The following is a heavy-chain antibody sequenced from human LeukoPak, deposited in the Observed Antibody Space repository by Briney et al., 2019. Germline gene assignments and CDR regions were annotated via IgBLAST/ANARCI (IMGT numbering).Heavy chain of an antibody. CDR1: GGSVSSSNW. CDR3: ARGCGGGSCYHYYFDY. CDR2: IYHSGST. Sequence: SETLSLTCTVSGGSVSSSNWWSWVRQPPGKGLEWIGEIYHSGSTNYNPSLKSRVTISVDKSKNQFSLKLSSVTAADTAVYYCARGCGGGSCYHYYFDYWGQGTLVTVS. V-gene: IGHV4-4*02. D-gene: IGHD2-15*01. J-gene: IGHJ4*02.